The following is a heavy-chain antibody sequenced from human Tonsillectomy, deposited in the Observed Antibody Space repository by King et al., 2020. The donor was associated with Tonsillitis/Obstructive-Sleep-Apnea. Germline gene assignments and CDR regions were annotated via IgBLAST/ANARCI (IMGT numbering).Heavy chain of an antibody. D-gene: IGHD3-22*01. V-gene: IGHV1-3*01. CDR3: ARGLYYYDSSGYYEDDAFDI. CDR1: GYTFTSYA. CDR2: IYAGNGNT. Sequence: QLVQSGAEVKKPGASVKVSCKASGYTFTSYAMHWVRQAPGQRLEWMGWIYAGNGNTKYSQKFQGRVTITRDTSASTAYMELSSLRSEDTAVYYCARGLYYYDSSGYYEDDAFDIWGQGTMVTVSS. J-gene: IGHJ3*02.